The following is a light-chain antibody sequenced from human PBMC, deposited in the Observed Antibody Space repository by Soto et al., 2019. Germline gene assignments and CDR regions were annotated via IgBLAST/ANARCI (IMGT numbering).Light chain of an antibody. Sequence: QSVLTQPPSVSRTPGQRVTISCSGSTSNIGSNTVNWHQHLPGTAPKLLIYGSDQRPSGVPDRISGSKSGTSASLAISGLQSEDEADYYCASWDDSLNGWVFGGGTKLTVL. CDR2: GSD. J-gene: IGLJ3*02. CDR3: ASWDDSLNGWV. CDR1: TSNIGSNT. V-gene: IGLV1-44*01.